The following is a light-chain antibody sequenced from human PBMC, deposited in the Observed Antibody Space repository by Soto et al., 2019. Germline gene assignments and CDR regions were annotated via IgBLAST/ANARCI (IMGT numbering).Light chain of an antibody. CDR3: QQYGSSPRT. J-gene: IGKJ1*01. V-gene: IGKV3-20*01. Sequence: EIVLTQSPGTLSLSPGEGATLSCRASQSVGSSYLAWYQQKPGQAPSLLIYGASSSATGIPDRFSGSGSGTDFTLTISGLEPEYFAVYDCQQYGSSPRTFVQGTKVEIK. CDR2: GAS. CDR1: QSVGSSY.